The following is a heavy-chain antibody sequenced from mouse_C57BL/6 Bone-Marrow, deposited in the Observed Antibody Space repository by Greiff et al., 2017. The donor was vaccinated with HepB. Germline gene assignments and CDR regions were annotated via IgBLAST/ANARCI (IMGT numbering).Heavy chain of an antibody. Sequence: VQLKESGTVLARPGASVKMSCKTSGCTFTSYWMHWVKQRPGQGLEWIGAIYPGNSDTSYNQKFKGKAKLTAVTSASTAYMELSSLTNEDSAVYYCLSTMIKGYFDYWGQGTTLTVSS. CDR3: LSTMIKGYFDY. CDR2: IYPGNSDT. CDR1: GCTFTSYW. J-gene: IGHJ2*01. D-gene: IGHD2-4*01. V-gene: IGHV1-5*01.